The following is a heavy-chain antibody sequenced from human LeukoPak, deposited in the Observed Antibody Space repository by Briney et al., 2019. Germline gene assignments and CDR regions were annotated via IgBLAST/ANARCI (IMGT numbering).Heavy chain of an antibody. J-gene: IGHJ4*02. D-gene: IGHD3-3*01. CDR3: ARPFLQWLLSPDY. CDR2: IIQDGSEK. CDR1: GFTFSSYW. Sequence: GGSLRLSCAASGFTFSSYWMTWGRQAPGKGLEWVANIIQDGSEKYYVDSVKGRFTISRDNAKNALYLQMNSLRAEDTAVYYCARPFLQWLLSPDYWGQGTLVTVSS. V-gene: IGHV3-7*05.